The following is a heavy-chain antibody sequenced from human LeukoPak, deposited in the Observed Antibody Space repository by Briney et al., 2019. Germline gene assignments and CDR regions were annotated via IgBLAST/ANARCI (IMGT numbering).Heavy chain of an antibody. J-gene: IGHJ4*02. V-gene: IGHV3-48*01. CDR1: GFTFSGFS. Sequence: GGSLSLSCTASGFTFSGFSMHWVRQAPGKGREWLSYISTSSRSTYYGGSVKGRFTIAIHNAKNTLFLDMHNQRPGDSAVYYCANYGVWGVACDFWGQGTLLTVS. CDR2: ISTSSRST. D-gene: IGHD3-10*01. CDR3: ANYGVWGVACDF.